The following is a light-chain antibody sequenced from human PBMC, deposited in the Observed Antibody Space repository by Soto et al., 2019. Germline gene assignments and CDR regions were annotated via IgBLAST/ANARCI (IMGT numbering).Light chain of an antibody. CDR1: QSVTHY. V-gene: IGKV3-11*01. CDR2: AAS. Sequence: EVVLTQSPATLSFSPGERATLPCRASQSVTHYLAWYQQRPGQAPRLLIYAASNRATGIPARFSGSGSGTDFTLTIDTLEPEDSAVYFCQQRTNWPPEITFGQGTRLEI. J-gene: IGKJ5*01. CDR3: QQRTNWPPEIT.